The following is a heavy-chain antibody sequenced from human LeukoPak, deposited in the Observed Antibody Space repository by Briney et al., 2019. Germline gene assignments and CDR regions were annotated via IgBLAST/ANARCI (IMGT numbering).Heavy chain of an antibody. CDR1: GFTFSSYS. V-gene: IGHV3-21*01. J-gene: IGHJ3*02. Sequence: GGSLRLSCAASGFTFSSYSMNWVRQAPGKGLEWVSSISSSSSYIYYADSVKGRFTISRDNAKNSLYLQMNSLRAEDTAVYYCARYCSSTSCYSDAFDIWGQGTMVTVSS. CDR2: ISSSSSYI. CDR3: ARYCSSTSCYSDAFDI. D-gene: IGHD2-2*01.